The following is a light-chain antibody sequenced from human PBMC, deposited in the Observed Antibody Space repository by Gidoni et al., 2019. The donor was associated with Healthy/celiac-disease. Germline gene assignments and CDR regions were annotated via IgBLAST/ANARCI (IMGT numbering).Light chain of an antibody. V-gene: IGKV3-20*01. J-gene: IGKJ4*01. Sequence: EIVLTQSPGTLSLSPGQSATLSCRASQSISTSQLAWYQQKPGQAPRPLRYGASSRATGISDRLSGSGSGTDFTLTIRRLEPEDFAVYYCQHFGNFXGXTKVE. CDR3: QHFGN. CDR2: GAS. CDR1: QSISTSQ.